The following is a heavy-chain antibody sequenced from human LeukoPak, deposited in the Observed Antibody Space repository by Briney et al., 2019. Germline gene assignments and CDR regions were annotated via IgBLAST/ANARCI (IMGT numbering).Heavy chain of an antibody. V-gene: IGHV1-24*01. Sequence: GSVKVSCKVSGYTLTELSMHWVRQAPGKGLEWMGGFDPEDGETIYAQKFQGRVTMTDDTSTDTAYMELSSLRSEGRAVYYCATDLSHGYPDYGASSRFRSGWGQGTLVTLSS. D-gene: IGHD4-17*01. CDR2: FDPEDGET. CDR3: ATDLSHGYPDYGASSRFRSG. J-gene: IGHJ4*02. CDR1: GYTLTELS.